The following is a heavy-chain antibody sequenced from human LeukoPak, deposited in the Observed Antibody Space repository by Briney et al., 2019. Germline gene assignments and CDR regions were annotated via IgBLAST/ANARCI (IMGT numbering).Heavy chain of an antibody. V-gene: IGHV1-69*06. J-gene: IGHJ5*02. CDR3: AREGAYGDHGGNWFDP. CDR2: IIPIFGTA. CDR1: GGTFSSYA. D-gene: IGHD4-17*01. Sequence: SVKVSCKASGGTFSSYAISWVRHAPGQGLEWMGGIIPIFGTANYAQKFQGRVTITADKSTSTAYMELSSLRSEDTAVYYCAREGAYGDHGGNWFDPWGQGTLVTVSS.